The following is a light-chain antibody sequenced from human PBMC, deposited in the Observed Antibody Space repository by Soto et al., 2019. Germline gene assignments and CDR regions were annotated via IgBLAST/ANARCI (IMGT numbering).Light chain of an antibody. CDR3: MQALQTPLT. CDR2: LGS. V-gene: IGKV2-28*01. CDR1: QSLLYSNGYNY. Sequence: DIVMTQSPLSLPVTPGEPASIACRSSQSLLYSNGYNYLDWYLQKPGHTPQLLIYLGSNRASGVPDRFSGSGSGTDFTLKISRVEAEDVGVYYCMQALQTPLTFGGGTKVEIK. J-gene: IGKJ4*01.